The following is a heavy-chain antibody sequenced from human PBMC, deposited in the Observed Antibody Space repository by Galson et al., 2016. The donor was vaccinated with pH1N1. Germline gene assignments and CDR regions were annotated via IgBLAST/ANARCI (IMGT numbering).Heavy chain of an antibody. V-gene: IGHV4-30-4*01. CDR3: ARGRNYGDY. CDR1: GGSITSGDYY. CDR2: ISYSGST. Sequence: TLSLTCTVSGGSITSGDYYWSWIRQPPGKGLEWIGYISYSGSTYYNPSLNSRVTISLDTSKNHFSLKLSSVTAADTAVYYCARGRNYGDYWGQGTLVTVSS. J-gene: IGHJ4*02.